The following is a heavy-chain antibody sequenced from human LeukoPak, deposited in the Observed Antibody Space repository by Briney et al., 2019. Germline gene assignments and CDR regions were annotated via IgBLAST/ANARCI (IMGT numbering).Heavy chain of an antibody. J-gene: IGHJ4*02. CDR1: GGSISSSSYY. D-gene: IGHD1-20*01. CDR2: IYYSGST. Sequence: SETLSLTCTVSGGSISSSSYYWGWIRQPPGKGLEWIGSIYYSGSTYYNPSLKSRVTISVDTSKNQFSLKLSSVTAADTAVYYCARYNSYFDYWGQGTLVTVSS. CDR3: ARYNSYFDY. V-gene: IGHV4-39*01.